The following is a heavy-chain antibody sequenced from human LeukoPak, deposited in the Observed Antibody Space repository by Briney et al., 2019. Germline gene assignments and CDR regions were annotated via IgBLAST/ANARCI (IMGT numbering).Heavy chain of an antibody. CDR3: AKDLSGRYFDY. CDR2: ISGSDGST. J-gene: IGHJ4*02. V-gene: IGHV3-23*01. Sequence: GGSLRLSCAASGFTFSTYAMSWFGQAPGKGLKWVSAISGSDGSTYYADSVKGRFTISRDNSKNTLYLQMNSLRAEDTAVYYCAKDLSGRYFDYWGQGTLVTVSS. D-gene: IGHD7-27*01. CDR1: GFTFSTYA.